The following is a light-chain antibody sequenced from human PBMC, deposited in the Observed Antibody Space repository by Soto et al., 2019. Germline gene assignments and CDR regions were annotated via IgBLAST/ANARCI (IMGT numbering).Light chain of an antibody. CDR2: GAS. CDR1: QSVSNNY. Sequence: EIVLTQSPGTLSLSPGERATLSCRASQSVSNNYLAWYQQKPGQAPRLLIYGASNRATGIPDRFSGSRSGTDFTLTISRLEPEDFAVYYCQQYGSSGTFSQGTKVDIK. J-gene: IGKJ1*01. V-gene: IGKV3-20*01. CDR3: QQYGSSGT.